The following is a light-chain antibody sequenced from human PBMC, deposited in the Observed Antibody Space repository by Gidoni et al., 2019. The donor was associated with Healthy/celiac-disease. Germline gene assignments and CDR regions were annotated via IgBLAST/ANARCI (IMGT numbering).Light chain of an antibody. CDR1: QRLLHSNGYIY. CDR2: LGS. V-gene: IGKV2-28*01. J-gene: IGKJ2*03. CDR3: MQALQTPRS. Sequence: DVVMTQSPLSLPVTPGEPASISCRSSQRLLHSNGYIYLDWYLQKPGQSPQLLIYLGSNRASGVPDRFSGSGSGTDFTLKISRVEAEDVGVYFCMQALQTPRSFGQGTKLEIK.